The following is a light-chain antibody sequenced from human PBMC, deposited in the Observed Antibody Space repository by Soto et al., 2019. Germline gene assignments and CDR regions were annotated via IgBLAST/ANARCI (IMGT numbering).Light chain of an antibody. Sequence: QSVLTQPASVSGSPGQSITISCTGTSSDVGGYNYVSWYQQHPGTAPKLMISDVSHRPSGVSYRFSGSKSGNTASLTISGLQAEDEADYYCASYTSSSTDVFGSGTKLTVL. CDR2: DVS. CDR3: ASYTSSSTDV. V-gene: IGLV2-14*03. J-gene: IGLJ1*01. CDR1: SSDVGGYNY.